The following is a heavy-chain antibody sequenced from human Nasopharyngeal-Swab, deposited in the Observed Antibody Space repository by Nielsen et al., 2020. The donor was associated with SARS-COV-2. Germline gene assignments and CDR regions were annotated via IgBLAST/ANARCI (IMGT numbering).Heavy chain of an antibody. J-gene: IGHJ4*02. CDR3: ARVRRDGYNLHFDY. D-gene: IGHD5-24*01. V-gene: IGHV3-21*01. Sequence: RQAPGKGLEWVSSISSSSSYIYYADSVKGRFTISRDNAKNSLYLQMNSLRAEDTAVYYCARVRRDGYNLHFDYWGQGTLVTVSS. CDR2: ISSSSSYI.